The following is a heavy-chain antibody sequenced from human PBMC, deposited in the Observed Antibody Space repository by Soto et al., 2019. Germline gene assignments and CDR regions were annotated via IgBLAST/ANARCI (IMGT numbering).Heavy chain of an antibody. V-gene: IGHV3-30*18. D-gene: IGHD2-15*01. CDR2: ISYDGSNK. Sequence: VGSLRLSCAASGFTFSSYGMHGVRQAPGKGLEWVAVISYDGSNKYYADSVKGRFTISRDNSKNTLYLQMNSLRAEDTAVYYCAKGMGYCSGGSCYGAYYYYGMDVWGQGTTVTVSS. J-gene: IGHJ6*02. CDR3: AKGMGYCSGGSCYGAYYYYGMDV. CDR1: GFTFSSYG.